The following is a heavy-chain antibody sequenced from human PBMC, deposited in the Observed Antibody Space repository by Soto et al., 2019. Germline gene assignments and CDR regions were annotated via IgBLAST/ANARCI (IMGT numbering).Heavy chain of an antibody. CDR2: ISAYNGNT. J-gene: IGHJ6*02. CDR3: ARHNHYYGSGSYYNDYYYYYGMDV. D-gene: IGHD3-10*01. V-gene: IGHV1-18*01. Sequence: QVPLVQSGAEVKKPGASVKVSCKASGYTFTSYGISWVRQAPGQGLEWMGWISAYNGNTNYAQKLQGRVTMTTDTSTSAAYMELRSLRSDDTAVYYFARHNHYYGSGSYYNDYYYYYGMDVWGQGTTVTVSS. CDR1: GYTFTSYG.